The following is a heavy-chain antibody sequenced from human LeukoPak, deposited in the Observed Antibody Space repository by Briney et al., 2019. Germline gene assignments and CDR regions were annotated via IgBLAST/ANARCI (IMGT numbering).Heavy chain of an antibody. CDR1: AYSISSGFY. V-gene: IGHV4-38-2*02. CDR3: ARGYDSSGYYGPFDY. CDR2: IYHSGNT. D-gene: IGHD3-22*01. J-gene: IGHJ4*02. Sequence: SETLSLTCTVSAYSISSGFYWGWIRQPPGKGLEWIGSIYHSGNTYYNPSLKSRVTISVDTSKNQFSLKLSSVTAADTAVYYCARGYDSSGYYGPFDYWGQGTLVTVSS.